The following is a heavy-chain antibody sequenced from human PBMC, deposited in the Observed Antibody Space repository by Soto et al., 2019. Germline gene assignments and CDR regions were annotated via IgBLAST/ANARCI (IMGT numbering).Heavy chain of an antibody. CDR3: ARLDYDFWSGSHGFGMDV. CDR2: VYYTGST. J-gene: IGHJ6*02. Sequence: SETLSLTCSVSGGSISGSYWSWIRQSPGKGLEWLGYVYYTGSTNYSPSLRSRVTISVDTSKNEFSLRLSSVTAADTAVYYCARLDYDFWSGSHGFGMDVWGQGTTVTVSS. CDR1: GGSISGSY. V-gene: IGHV4-59*08. D-gene: IGHD3-3*01.